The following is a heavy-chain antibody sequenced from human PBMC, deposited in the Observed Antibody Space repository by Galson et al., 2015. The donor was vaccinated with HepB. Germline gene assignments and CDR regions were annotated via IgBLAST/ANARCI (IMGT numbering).Heavy chain of an antibody. CDR2: IIPIVGTP. CDR3: AQDGHGRDYLLM. Sequence: SVKVSCKASGGTFSSDGISWVRQAPGQGLEWMGGIIPIVGTPSYAQKFQGRVTITADESTSTAYLELNSLRNGDTAIYYCAQDGHGRDYLLMWGQGTLVTVSS. D-gene: IGHD3-16*01. CDR1: GGTFSSDG. J-gene: IGHJ3*02. V-gene: IGHV1-69*13.